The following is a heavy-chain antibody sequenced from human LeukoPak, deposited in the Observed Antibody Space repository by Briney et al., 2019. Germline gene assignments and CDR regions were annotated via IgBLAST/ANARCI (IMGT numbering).Heavy chain of an antibody. J-gene: IGHJ4*02. V-gene: IGHV1-18*01. CDR2: VSANSGKT. D-gene: IGHD6-13*01. Sequence: ASVKVSCKASGYTFATYGFCWVRQAPGHGREWMGCVSANSGKTDYAQKFQGRVTMTTDTSTTTAYMELRSLRPDDTALYFCAKVAGDRMDHWGQGTLLTVSS. CDR3: AKVAGDRMDH. CDR1: GYTFATYG.